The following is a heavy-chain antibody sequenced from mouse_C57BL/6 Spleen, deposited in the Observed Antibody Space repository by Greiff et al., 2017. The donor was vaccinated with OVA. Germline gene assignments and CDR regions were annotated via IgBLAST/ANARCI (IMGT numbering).Heavy chain of an antibody. V-gene: IGHV1-26*01. CDR2: INPNNGGT. Sequence: EVQLQQSGPELVKPGASVKISCKASGYTFTDYYMNWVKQSHGKSLEWIGDINPNNGGTSYNQKFKGKATLTVDKSSSTAYMELRSLTSEDSAVYYCARRDYGGFAYWGQGTLVTVSA. J-gene: IGHJ3*01. CDR3: ARRDYGGFAY. CDR1: GYTFTDYY. D-gene: IGHD2-4*01.